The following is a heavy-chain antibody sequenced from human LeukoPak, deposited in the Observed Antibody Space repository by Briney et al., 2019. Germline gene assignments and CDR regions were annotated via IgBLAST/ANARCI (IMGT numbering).Heavy chain of an antibody. D-gene: IGHD3-3*01. CDR2: LSGSGGST. J-gene: IGHJ5*02. CDR1: GFTFSSYA. Sequence: GGSLRLSCAASGFTFSSYAMSWVRQAPGKGLEWVSALSGSGGSTHYADSVKGRFTISRDNSKNTLYLQMNSLRAEDTAVYYCRTIFGVVNWFDPWGQGTLVTASS. V-gene: IGHV3-23*01. CDR3: RTIFGVVNWFDP.